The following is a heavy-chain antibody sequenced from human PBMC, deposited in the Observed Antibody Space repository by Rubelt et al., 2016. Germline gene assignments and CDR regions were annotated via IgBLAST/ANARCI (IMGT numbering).Heavy chain of an antibody. Sequence: GGGVFQPGRSLRLSCSASGFTFSSYPMHWFRQAPGTRLEWLTVIPFDAAATYFAASVMARFAISRDNSKNTLFLQVNRLRPEDTAVYYCARASCAGGNCFPDDYWGQGTLVTISS. CDR1: GFTFSSYP. CDR3: ARASCAGGNCFPDDY. CDR2: IPFDAAAT. J-gene: IGHJ4*02. V-gene: IGHV3-30*01. D-gene: IGHD2-15*01.